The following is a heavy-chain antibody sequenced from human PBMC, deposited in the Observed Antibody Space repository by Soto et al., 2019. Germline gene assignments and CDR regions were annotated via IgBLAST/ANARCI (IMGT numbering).Heavy chain of an antibody. D-gene: IGHD6-13*01. J-gene: IGHJ4*02. CDR3: ARDLAAAGPFDC. CDR2: ISAYNGNT. CDR1: GYTFTNYA. V-gene: IGHV1-18*01. Sequence: QVQLVQSGAEVKKPGASVKVSCKASGYTFTNYAFSWVRQAPGQGLEWMGWISAYNGNTNYPQKLQGRVTMTTDTSTSTAYMEMRSLRSDDTAVYDCARDLAAAGPFDCWGQGTPVIVSS.